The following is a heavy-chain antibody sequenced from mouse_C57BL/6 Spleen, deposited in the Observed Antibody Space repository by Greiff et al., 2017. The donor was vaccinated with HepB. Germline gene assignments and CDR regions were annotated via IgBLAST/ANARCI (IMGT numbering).Heavy chain of an antibody. Sequence: VQLKESGGGLVQPGGSLSLSCAASGFTFTDYYMSWVRQPPGKALEWLGFIRNKANGYTTEYSASLKGRFTISRDNSQSILYLQMNALRAEDSATYYCARFSLDYYGSSHWYFDVWGTGTTVTVSS. CDR1: GFTFTDYY. CDR3: ARFSLDYYGSSHWYFDV. D-gene: IGHD1-1*01. V-gene: IGHV7-3*01. J-gene: IGHJ1*03. CDR2: IRNKANGYTT.